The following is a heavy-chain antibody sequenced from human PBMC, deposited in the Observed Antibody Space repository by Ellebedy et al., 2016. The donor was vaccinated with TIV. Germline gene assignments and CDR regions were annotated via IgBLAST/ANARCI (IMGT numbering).Heavy chain of an antibody. CDR3: ARDRITSQDTVLGT. Sequence: ASVKVSXXASGFIFTSYGISWVRQAPGQGLEWMGWISAFNGEIRIAQRLQGRVTMSTDTSTSTVYMELSSLRFEDTAIYYCARDRITSQDTVLGTWGQGTLVTVSS. CDR1: GFIFTSYG. J-gene: IGHJ5*02. CDR2: ISAFNGEI. D-gene: IGHD3-16*01. V-gene: IGHV1-18*01.